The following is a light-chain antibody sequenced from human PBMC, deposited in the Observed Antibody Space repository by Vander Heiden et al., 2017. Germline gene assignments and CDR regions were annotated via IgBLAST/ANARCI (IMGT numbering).Light chain of an antibody. V-gene: IGLV7-43*01. J-gene: IGLJ1*01. Sequence: QTVVTQEPPLTVSPGGTVTLTCASSTGSVTSDSYPNWFQQKPGQAPRALIYNTDNKHSWTPARFSGSLLGGKAVLTLSGAQPEDEADYYCLLFYGAIHVFGPGTKVTVL. CDR3: LLFYGAIHV. CDR1: TGSVTSDSY. CDR2: NTD.